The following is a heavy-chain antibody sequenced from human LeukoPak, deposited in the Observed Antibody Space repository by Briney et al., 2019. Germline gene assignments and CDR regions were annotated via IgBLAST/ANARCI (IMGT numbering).Heavy chain of an antibody. Sequence: ASVKVSCKASGYTFTGYYMHWVRQAPGQGLEWMGWINPNSGGTNYAQKFQGRVTMTRDTSISTAYMELSRLRSDDTAVYYCASSSPLTLVMDDAFDIWGQGTTVTVSS. CDR1: GYTFTGYY. V-gene: IGHV1-2*02. CDR2: INPNSGGT. D-gene: IGHD2-21*01. J-gene: IGHJ3*02. CDR3: ASSSPLTLVMDDAFDI.